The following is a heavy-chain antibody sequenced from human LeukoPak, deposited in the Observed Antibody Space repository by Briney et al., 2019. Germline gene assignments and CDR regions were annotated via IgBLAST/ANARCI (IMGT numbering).Heavy chain of an antibody. D-gene: IGHD3-22*01. CDR1: GFTFSSYA. CDR3: ARVDYYDSSGYYYGFDY. Sequence: GRSLRLSCAASGFTFSSYAMHWVRQAPGEGLEWVAVISYDGSNKYYADSVKGRFTISRDNSKNTLYLQMNSLRAEDTAVYYCARVDYYDSSGYYYGFDYWGQGTLVTVSS. J-gene: IGHJ4*02. V-gene: IGHV3-30-3*01. CDR2: ISYDGSNK.